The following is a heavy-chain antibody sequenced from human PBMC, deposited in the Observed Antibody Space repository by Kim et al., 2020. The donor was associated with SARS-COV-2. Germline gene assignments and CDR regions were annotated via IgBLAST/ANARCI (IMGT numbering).Heavy chain of an antibody. CDR2: IKNKNDGETT. CDR1: GFTFRDAW. Sequence: GGSLRLSCETSGFTFRDAWMSWVRQAPGRGLEWVGRIKNKNDGETTNYAAPVKGRFTVSRDDSKNMLYLQMNSLKIEDTAVYYCVKNPYSSSFDFWGQGTMVAVSS. J-gene: IGHJ3*01. V-gene: IGHV3-15*01. D-gene: IGHD6-13*01. CDR3: VKNPYSSSFDF.